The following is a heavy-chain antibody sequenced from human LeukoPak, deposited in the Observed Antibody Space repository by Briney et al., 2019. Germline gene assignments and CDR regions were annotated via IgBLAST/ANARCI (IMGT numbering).Heavy chain of an antibody. CDR1: GGSISSYY. CDR3: ARGMCSSTSCYLYLPRPNWFDP. J-gene: IGHJ5*02. Sequence: SETLSLTCTVSGGSISSYYWSWIRQPPGKGLEWIGYIYYSGSTNYNPSLKSRVTISVDTSKNQFSLKLSSVTAADTAVYYCARGMCSSTSCYLYLPRPNWFDPWGQGTLVTVSS. V-gene: IGHV4-59*01. D-gene: IGHD2-2*01. CDR2: IYYSGST.